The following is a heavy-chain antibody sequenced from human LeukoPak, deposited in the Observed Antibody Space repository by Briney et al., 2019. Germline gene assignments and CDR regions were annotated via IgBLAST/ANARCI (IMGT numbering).Heavy chain of an antibody. CDR3: ARDPSAVGATDY. CDR2: INPNSGGT. CDR1: GYTFTGYY. V-gene: IGHV1-2*06. J-gene: IGHJ4*02. D-gene: IGHD1-26*01. Sequence: ASVNVSCKASGYTFTGYYMHWVRQAPGQGLEWMGRINPNSGGTNYAQKFQGRVTMTRDTSISTAYMELSRLRSDDTAVYYCARDPSAVGATDYWGQGTLVTVSS.